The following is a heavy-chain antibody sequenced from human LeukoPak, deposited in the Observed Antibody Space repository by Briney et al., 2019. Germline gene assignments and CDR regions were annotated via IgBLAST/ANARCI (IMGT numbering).Heavy chain of an antibody. D-gene: IGHD6-13*01. J-gene: IGHJ4*02. CDR3: ARSPPAAGNPENFDY. V-gene: IGHV3-21*01. Sequence: PGGSLRLSCAASGFTFNTYDMNWVRQAPGKGLEWVSSISTSSIYIYYADSVKGRSTISRDNAKNSLYLRMISLRAEDTAVYYCARSPPAAGNPENFDYWGQGTLVTVSS. CDR2: ISTSSIYI. CDR1: GFTFNTYD.